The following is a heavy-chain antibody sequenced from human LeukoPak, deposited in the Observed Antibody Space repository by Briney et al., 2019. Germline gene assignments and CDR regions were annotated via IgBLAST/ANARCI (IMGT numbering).Heavy chain of an antibody. Sequence: ASVKVSFKASGYTLTGHSMHWVRQAPGQGLEWMGWMNPNSGGTKYTRKFQGRVTMTTDTSISTACMELSRLTSADTAMYYCARDKLGLGELSLYDEWGQGTQVTVSS. D-gene: IGHD3-16*02. V-gene: IGHV1-2*02. J-gene: IGHJ4*02. CDR3: ARDKLGLGELSLYDE. CDR2: MNPNSGGT. CDR1: GYTLTGHS.